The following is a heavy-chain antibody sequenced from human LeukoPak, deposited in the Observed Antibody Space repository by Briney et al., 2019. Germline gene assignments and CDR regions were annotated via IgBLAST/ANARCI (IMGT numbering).Heavy chain of an antibody. CDR1: GGSISTSSYY. Sequence: SETLSLTCTVSGGSISTSSYYWGWIRQPPGKGLEWIGSVYYSGSTYYNPSLKSRVTISVDTSKNQFSLRLSSVTAADTAVYYCARELKGQLRSYYYYHMDAWGKGTTVTVSS. CDR2: VYYSGST. D-gene: IGHD2-2*01. J-gene: IGHJ6*03. CDR3: ARELKGQLRSYYYYHMDA. V-gene: IGHV4-39*07.